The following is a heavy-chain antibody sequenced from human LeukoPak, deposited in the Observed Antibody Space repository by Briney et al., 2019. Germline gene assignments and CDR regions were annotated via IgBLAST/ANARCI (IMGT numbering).Heavy chain of an antibody. CDR2: INFSGGST. CDR1: GYTFTSYY. D-gene: IGHD5-12*01. J-gene: IGHJ4*02. CDR3: ASPIVATSALDY. Sequence: ASVKVSCKASGYTFTSYYMHWVRQAPGQGLEWMGIINFSGGSTSYAQKFQGRVTMTRDTSTSTAYMELSSLRSEDTAVYYCASPIVATSALDYWGQGTLVTVSS. V-gene: IGHV1-46*03.